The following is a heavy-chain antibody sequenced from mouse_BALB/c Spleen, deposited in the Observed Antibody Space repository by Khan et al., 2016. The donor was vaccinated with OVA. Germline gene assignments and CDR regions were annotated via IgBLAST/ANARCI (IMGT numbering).Heavy chain of an antibody. Sequence: LQESGAELAKPGASVTMSCKASGYTFTTYWMHWGKQRPGQGLEGIGYINPTSGYTDYNEKFKDRATLSADKSNSTAYLQLSSLTSEDSAVYYCTRNRIAYRGQGTTLTVSS. J-gene: IGHJ2*01. CDR2: INPTSGYT. V-gene: IGHV1-7*01. CDR1: GYTFTTYW. CDR3: TRNRIAY.